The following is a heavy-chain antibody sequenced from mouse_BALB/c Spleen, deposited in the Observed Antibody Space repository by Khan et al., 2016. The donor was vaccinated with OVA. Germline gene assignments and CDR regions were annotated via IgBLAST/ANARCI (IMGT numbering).Heavy chain of an antibody. CDR1: GFNFSDYY. V-gene: IGHV5-12*02. CDR2: ISNRGTPT. Sequence: EVELVESGGGLVQPGGSLKLSCATSGFNFSDYYMYWVRQTPEKRLEWVAYISNRGTPTYYPDTLRGRFTISRHNAKNTLYLHMSRLQSEDQALFCSAGEGDDGGLAYWSQGTLVTVSA. D-gene: IGHD2-3*01. J-gene: IGHJ3*01. CDR3: AGEGDDGGLAY.